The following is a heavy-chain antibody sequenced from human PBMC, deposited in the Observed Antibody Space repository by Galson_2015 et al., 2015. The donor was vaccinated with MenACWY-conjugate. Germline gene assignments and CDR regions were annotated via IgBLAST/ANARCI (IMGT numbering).Heavy chain of an antibody. V-gene: IGHV3-30*04. J-gene: IGHJ4*02. CDR1: GFAFTRYA. D-gene: IGHD4-17*01. CDR3: ARDRGYGDYVFDY. CDR2: LSYEGSNK. Sequence: ALRLSCAASGFAFTRYALHWVRQAPGKGLEWVAGLSYEGSNKYYADSVKGRFTISRDNSKNTLYLQMNSLRAEDTAVYYCARDRGYGDYVFDYWGQGTLVTVSS.